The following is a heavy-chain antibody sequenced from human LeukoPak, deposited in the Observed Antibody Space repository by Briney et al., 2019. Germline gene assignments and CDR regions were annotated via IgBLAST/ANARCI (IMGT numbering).Heavy chain of an antibody. Sequence: GGPLRLSCAASGFSFSSYSINWVRQAPGKGLEWVSSISSNSAYIYYADSVKGRFTISRDNAKNSLYLQMNSLRVEDTAVYYCARLSPAVGLVFVFWGQGTLVAVSS. CDR1: GFSFSSYS. D-gene: IGHD6-13*01. CDR3: ARLSPAVGLVFVF. J-gene: IGHJ4*02. CDR2: ISSNSAYI. V-gene: IGHV3-21*01.